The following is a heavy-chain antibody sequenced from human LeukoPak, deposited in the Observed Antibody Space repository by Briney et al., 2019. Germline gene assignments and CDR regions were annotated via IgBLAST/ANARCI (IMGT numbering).Heavy chain of an antibody. D-gene: IGHD6-13*01. V-gene: IGHV4-34*01. CDR3: ARGFKITIAAAAVHWFDP. CDR2: INHSGST. Sequence: SETLSLTCAVYGGSFSGYYWSRIRQPPGKGLEWIGEINHSGSTNYNPSLKSRVTISVDTSKNQFSLKLSSVTAADTAVYYCARGFKITIAAAAVHWFDPWGQGTLVTVSS. J-gene: IGHJ5*02. CDR1: GGSFSGYY.